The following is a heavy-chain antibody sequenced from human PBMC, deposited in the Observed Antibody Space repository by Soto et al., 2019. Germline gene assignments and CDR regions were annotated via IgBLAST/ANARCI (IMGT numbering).Heavy chain of an antibody. CDR3: GRRGSGSYYDY. J-gene: IGHJ4*02. CDR2: ISGSGDST. Sequence: EVQLLESGGGLVQPGGSLRLSCAASGFTFSSYAMRWVRQAPVKGLEWVSAISGSGDSTYYADSVKGRFTISRDNSKNTLYLQMNSLRAEDTAVYYCGRRGSGSYYDYWSQGTLVTVSS. CDR1: GFTFSSYA. V-gene: IGHV3-23*01. D-gene: IGHD1-26*01.